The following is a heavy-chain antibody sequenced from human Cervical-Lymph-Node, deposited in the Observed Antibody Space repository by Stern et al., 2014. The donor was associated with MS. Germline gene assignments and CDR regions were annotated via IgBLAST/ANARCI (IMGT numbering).Heavy chain of an antibody. V-gene: IGHV4-30-4*01. CDR2: IYYTGPT. J-gene: IGHJ4*02. D-gene: IGHD3-3*01. Sequence: QVQLVQSGQGLVKPSQTLSLTCTVSGGSIRSADYSWTWIRQPPGKRLEWIGNIYYTGPTFYTPSLKCRFSISVDTSKIQFSLNLSSVTAADTAVYFCARELRGVFYFDNWCQGTLVAVSS. CDR1: GGSIRSADYS. CDR3: ARELRGVFYFDN.